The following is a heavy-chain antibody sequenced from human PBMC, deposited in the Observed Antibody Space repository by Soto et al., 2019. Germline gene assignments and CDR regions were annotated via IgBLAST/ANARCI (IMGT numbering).Heavy chain of an antibody. CDR3: AREYDILNLFAP. Sequence: GGSLRLSCAASGFTFSSYTMNWVRQAPGKGLEWVSSISSSSSYIYYADSVKGRFTISRDNAKNSLYLQMNSLRAEDTAVYYCAREYDILNLFAPWGQGTLVTVSS. V-gene: IGHV3-21*01. CDR2: ISSSSSYI. J-gene: IGHJ5*02. CDR1: GFTFSSYT. D-gene: IGHD3-9*01.